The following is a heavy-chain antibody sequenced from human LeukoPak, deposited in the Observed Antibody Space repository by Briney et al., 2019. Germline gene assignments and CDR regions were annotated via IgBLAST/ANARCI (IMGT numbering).Heavy chain of an antibody. D-gene: IGHD1-26*01. CDR2: IDKKDKGYATAT. J-gene: IGHJ5*02. CDR1: GFTFSGSA. Sequence: GGSLRLSCAASGFTFSGSAIHWVRQSSGKVLEWVGQIDKKDKGYATATAYAASVKGRFTISRDDSINTAYLQMKSLKTEDTALYYCTRDSGTYNWFDPWGQGTLVTVSS. CDR3: TRDSGTYNWFDP. V-gene: IGHV3-73*01.